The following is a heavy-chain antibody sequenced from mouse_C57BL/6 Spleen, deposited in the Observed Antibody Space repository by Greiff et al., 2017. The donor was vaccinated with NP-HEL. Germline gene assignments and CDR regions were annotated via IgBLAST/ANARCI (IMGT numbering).Heavy chain of an antibody. Sequence: VQLQESGAELVRPGTSVKVSCKASGYAFTNYLIEWVKQRPGQGLEWIGVINPGSGGTNYNEKFKGKATLTADKSSSTAYMQLSSLTSEDSAVYFCARSESSYGFDYWGQGTTLTVSS. CDR3: ARSESSYGFDY. V-gene: IGHV1-54*01. CDR2: INPGSGGT. D-gene: IGHD1-1*01. J-gene: IGHJ2*01. CDR1: GYAFTNYL.